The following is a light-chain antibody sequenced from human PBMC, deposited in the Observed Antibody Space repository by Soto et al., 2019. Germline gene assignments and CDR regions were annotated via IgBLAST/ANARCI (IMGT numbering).Light chain of an antibody. Sequence: QSVLTQPASVSGSPGQSITISCTGTSSDVGGYNYVSWYQHHPGKAPKLMIYDVSNRPSGVSNRFSGSKSGNTASLTISGLQAEDGADYYCSSYTSSSTLGGVFGTGTKVTVL. J-gene: IGLJ1*01. CDR1: SSDVGGYNY. V-gene: IGLV2-14*03. CDR2: DVS. CDR3: SSYTSSSTLGGV.